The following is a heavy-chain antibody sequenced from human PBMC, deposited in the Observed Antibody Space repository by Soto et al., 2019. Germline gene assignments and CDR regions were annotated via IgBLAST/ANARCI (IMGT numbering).Heavy chain of an antibody. Sequence: GGVLRLSCTASGFTFSSYGMRWVRQAPGKGLEWVAVISYDGSNKYYADSVKGRFTISRDNSKNTLYLQMNSLRAEDTAVYYCAKCGSWYGNYYYYYGMDVWGQGTTVTVSS. J-gene: IGHJ6*02. V-gene: IGHV3-30*18. CDR3: AKCGSWYGNYYYYYGMDV. CDR2: ISYDGSNK. D-gene: IGHD6-13*01. CDR1: GFTFSSYG.